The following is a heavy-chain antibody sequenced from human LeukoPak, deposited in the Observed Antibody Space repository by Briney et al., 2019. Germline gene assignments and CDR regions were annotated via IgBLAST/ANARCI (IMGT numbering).Heavy chain of an antibody. CDR1: GYTFTGYY. Sequence: ASVKVSCKASGYTFTGYYMHWVRQAPGQGLEWMGWINPNGGGTNYAQKFQGRVTMTRDTSISTAYMELSRLRSDDTAVYYCARDDGYSSGWYGTKLDYWGQGTLVTVSS. V-gene: IGHV1-2*02. J-gene: IGHJ4*02. CDR3: ARDDGYSSGWYGTKLDY. D-gene: IGHD6-19*01. CDR2: INPNGGGT.